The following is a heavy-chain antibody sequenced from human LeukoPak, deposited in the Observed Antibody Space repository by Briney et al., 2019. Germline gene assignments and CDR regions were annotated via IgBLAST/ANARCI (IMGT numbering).Heavy chain of an antibody. Sequence: GGSLRLSCAASGFTVSSNYMSWVRQAPGKGLEWVSVIYSGGNTYYADPVKGRFTISRDSSRNTLSLQMNSLRAEDTAVYYCARGRVTSFYFEDWGQGTLVTVSS. CDR1: GFTVSSNY. CDR2: IYSGGNT. J-gene: IGHJ4*02. V-gene: IGHV3-53*01. D-gene: IGHD4-23*01. CDR3: ARGRVTSFYFED.